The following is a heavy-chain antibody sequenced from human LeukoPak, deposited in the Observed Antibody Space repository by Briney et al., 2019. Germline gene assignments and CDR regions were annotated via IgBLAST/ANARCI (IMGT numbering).Heavy chain of an antibody. CDR3: ARAAPTRTLIGSGADY. J-gene: IGHJ4*02. Sequence: PGGSLRLSCAASGFTFSSNAMSWVRQAPGKGLEWVSSISGNDGSTYYADSVKGRFTISRDNSKNTLYLQMNSLRAEDTAVYYCARAAPTRTLIGSGADYWGQGTLVTVSS. V-gene: IGHV3-23*01. CDR1: GFTFSSNA. D-gene: IGHD3-22*01. CDR2: ISGNDGST.